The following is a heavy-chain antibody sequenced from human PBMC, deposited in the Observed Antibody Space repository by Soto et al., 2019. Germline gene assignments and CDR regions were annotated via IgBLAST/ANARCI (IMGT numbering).Heavy chain of an antibody. CDR3: ARIYRLRDSSGYHHPFDY. J-gene: IGHJ4*02. Sequence: PSETLSLTCTVSGGSISSYYWSWIRPPPGTGLEWIGHFYHSGSTYYNPSLRSRASISNDLSKNQFFLELSSVTGADTAVYFCARIYRLRDSSGYHHPFDYWGLGTLVTVSS. CDR1: GGSISSYY. D-gene: IGHD3-22*01. CDR2: FYHSGST. V-gene: IGHV4-4*09.